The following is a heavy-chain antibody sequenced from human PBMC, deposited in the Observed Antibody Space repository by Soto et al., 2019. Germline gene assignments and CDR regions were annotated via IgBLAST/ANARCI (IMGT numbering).Heavy chain of an antibody. CDR2: MNPNSGNT. CDR3: ARMGSFYYYMDV. J-gene: IGHJ6*03. CDR1: GYTFTSYD. V-gene: IGHV1-8*01. Sequence: ASVKVSCKASGYTFTSYDSNWVRQATGQGLEWMGWMNPNSGNTGYAQKFQGRVTMTRNTSISTAYMELSSLRSEDTAVYYCARMGSFYYYMDVWGKGTTVTVS. D-gene: IGHD1-26*01.